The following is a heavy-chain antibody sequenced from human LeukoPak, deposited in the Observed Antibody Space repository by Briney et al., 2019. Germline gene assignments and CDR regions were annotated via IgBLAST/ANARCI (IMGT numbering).Heavy chain of an antibody. CDR2: INPNSGGT. D-gene: IGHD3-10*01. CDR3: ARGKVWFGELLSANWFDP. CDR1: GYTFTGYY. J-gene: IGHJ5*02. V-gene: IGHV1-2*02. Sequence: GASVKVSCKASGYTFTGYYMHWVRQAPGQGLEWMGWINPNSGGTNYAQGFQGRVTMTRDASISTAYMELSRLRSDDTAVYYCARGKVWFGELLSANWFDPWGQGTLVTVSS.